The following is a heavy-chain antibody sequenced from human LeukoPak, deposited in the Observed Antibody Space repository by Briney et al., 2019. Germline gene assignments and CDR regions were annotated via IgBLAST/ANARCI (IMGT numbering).Heavy chain of an antibody. J-gene: IGHJ5*02. D-gene: IGHD3-10*01. Sequence: PWETLSLTCAVSAYSLISDYYWGWSRQPPGKGLGWIGTIYHSGTTYSNPSLKRRVPISLDTTKNQYSLKLSSVTAADTAVNYCARESVSSGTNWFDPWGQGTLVTVSS. V-gene: IGHV4-38-2*02. CDR3: ARESVSSGTNWFDP. CDR1: AYSLISDYY. CDR2: IYHSGTT.